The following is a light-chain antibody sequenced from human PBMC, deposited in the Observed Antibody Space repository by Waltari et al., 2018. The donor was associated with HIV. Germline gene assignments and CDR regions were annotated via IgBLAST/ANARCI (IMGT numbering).Light chain of an antibody. CDR3: LQYDNLPYS. J-gene: IGKJ2*03. Sequence: DIQMTQSPSSLSASAGDRVTITCQASEDIAKNLNWFQQKPGNAPKLLIYASSNLETGVPLRFSGGGSGTDYTFVIDSLQPEDIATYFCLQYDNLPYSFGRGTTLEIK. CDR2: ASS. V-gene: IGKV1-33*01. CDR1: EDIAKN.